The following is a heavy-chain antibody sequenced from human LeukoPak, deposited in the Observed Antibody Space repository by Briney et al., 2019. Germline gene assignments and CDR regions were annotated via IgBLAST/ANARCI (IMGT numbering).Heavy chain of an antibody. D-gene: IGHD4-23*01. J-gene: IGHJ4*02. CDR1: GGSISSYY. CDR3: ARLDYGGNSKNDY. Sequence: SETLSLTCTVSGGSISSYYWSWIRQPPGKGLEWIGYIYYSGSTNYNPSLKSRVTTSVDTSKNQFSLKLSSVTAADTAVYYCARLDYGGNSKNDYWGQGTLVTVSS. V-gene: IGHV4-59*08. CDR2: IYYSGST.